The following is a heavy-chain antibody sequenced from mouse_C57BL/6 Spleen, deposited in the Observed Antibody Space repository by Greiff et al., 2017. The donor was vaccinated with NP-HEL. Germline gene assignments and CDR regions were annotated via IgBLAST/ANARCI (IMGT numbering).Heavy chain of an antibody. CDR2: IWTGGGT. V-gene: IGHV2-9-1*01. Sequence: VQLQQSGPGLVAPSQSLSITCTVSGFSLTSYAISWVRQPPGKGLEWLGVIWTGGGTNYNSALKSRLTISKDNSKSQVFLKMNSLQTDDTARYYCARNLEYYGSSAWFAYWGQGTLVTVSA. D-gene: IGHD1-1*01. J-gene: IGHJ3*01. CDR3: ARNLEYYGSSAWFAY. CDR1: GFSLTSYA.